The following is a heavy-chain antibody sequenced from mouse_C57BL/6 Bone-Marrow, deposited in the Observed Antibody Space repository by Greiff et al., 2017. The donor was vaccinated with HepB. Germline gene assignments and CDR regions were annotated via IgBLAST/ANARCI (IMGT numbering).Heavy chain of an antibody. CDR2: INPYNGGT. J-gene: IGHJ2*01. V-gene: IGHV1-19*01. Sequence: EVQLQQSGPVLVKPGASVKMSCKASGYTFTDYYMNWVKQSHGKSLEWIGVINPYNGGTSYNQKFKGKATLTVDKSSSTAYMELNSLTSEDSAVYYCARLTTVVSFDDWGQGTTLTVSS. CDR3: ARLTTVVSFDD. CDR1: GYTFTDYY. D-gene: IGHD1-1*01.